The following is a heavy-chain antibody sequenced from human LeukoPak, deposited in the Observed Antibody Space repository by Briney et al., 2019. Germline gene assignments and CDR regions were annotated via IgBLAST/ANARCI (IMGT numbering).Heavy chain of an antibody. CDR2: IIPIFGTA. CDR3: ARGRGDSSGWYDDFDY. D-gene: IGHD6-19*01. V-gene: IGHV1-69*13. CDR1: GGTFSSYA. Sequence: GASVKVSCKASGGTFSSYAISWVRQAPGQGLEWMGGIIPIFGTANYAQKFQGRVTITADESTSTAYMELSSLRSEDTAVHYCARGRGDSSGWYDDFDYWGQGTLVTVSS. J-gene: IGHJ4*02.